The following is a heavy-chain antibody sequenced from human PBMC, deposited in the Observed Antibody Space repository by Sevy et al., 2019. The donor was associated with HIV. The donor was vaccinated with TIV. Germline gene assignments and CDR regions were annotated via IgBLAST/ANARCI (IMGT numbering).Heavy chain of an antibody. CDR2: IDSGGST. J-gene: IGHJ6*02. D-gene: IGHD3-22*01. CDR1: GFTFSSFS. Sequence: GGSLRLSCTASGFTFSSFSMSWVRLAPGKGLEWVSLIDSGGSTYYADSVKGRFTISRDNAKNTLYLQMNPLRAEDTAGYFCARDRYYDASGYYYYYYGMDVWGQGTTVTVSS. V-gene: IGHV3-66*01. CDR3: ARDRYYDASGYYYYYYGMDV.